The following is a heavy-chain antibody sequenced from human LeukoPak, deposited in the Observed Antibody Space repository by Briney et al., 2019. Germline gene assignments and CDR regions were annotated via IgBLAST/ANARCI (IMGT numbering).Heavy chain of an antibody. J-gene: IGHJ4*02. V-gene: IGHV3-48*03. CDR1: GFTFSSYE. CDR2: SSTSGSTI. Sequence: GGSLRLSCAASGFTFSSYEMNWVRQAPGKGLEWVSYSSTSGSTIYYADSVKGRFTISRDNAKNSLYLQMNTLRAEDTAIYYCARVVGSGNTQGYFDYWGQGTLVTVSS. D-gene: IGHD3-10*01. CDR3: ARVVGSGNTQGYFDY.